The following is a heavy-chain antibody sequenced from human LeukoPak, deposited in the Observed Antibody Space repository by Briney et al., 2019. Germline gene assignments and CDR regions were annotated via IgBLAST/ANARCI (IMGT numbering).Heavy chain of an antibody. CDR3: ATRNYDFSFDY. CDR1: GGSISSGGYY. CDR2: IYYSGST. J-gene: IGHJ4*02. D-gene: IGHD3-3*01. V-gene: IGHV4-31*03. Sequence: TLSLTCTVSGGSISSGGYYWSWIRQHPGKGLEWIGYIYYSGSTYYNPSLKSRVTISVDTSKNQFSLKLSSVTAADTAVYYCATRNYDFSFDYWGQGTLVTVSS.